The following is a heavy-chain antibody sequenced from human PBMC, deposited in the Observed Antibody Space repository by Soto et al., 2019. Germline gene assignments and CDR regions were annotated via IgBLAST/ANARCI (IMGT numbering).Heavy chain of an antibody. CDR2: ISAYNGNT. CDR1: GYTVTSYG. CDR3: ARGPGHLLWFGESPRFDP. V-gene: IGHV1-18*04. J-gene: IGHJ5*02. D-gene: IGHD3-10*01. Sequence: ASVKVSCKASGYTVTSYGISWVRQAPGQGLEWMGWISAYNGNTDYAQKLQGRVTMTTDTSTSTAYMELRSLRSDDTAVYYCARGPGHLLWFGESPRFDPWGKGTLVTVSS.